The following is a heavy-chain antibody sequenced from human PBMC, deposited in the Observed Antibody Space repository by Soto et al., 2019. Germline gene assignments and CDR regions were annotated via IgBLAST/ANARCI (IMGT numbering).Heavy chain of an antibody. D-gene: IGHD6-6*01. Sequence: QVQLVQSGAEVKKPGSSVKVSCKASGGTFSSYAISWVRQAPGQGLEWMGGIIPIFGTANYAQKFQGRVTITADEFTSTAYMELSSLRSEDTAVYYCARVFGVSSSPVFNWFDPWGQGTLVTVSS. CDR1: GGTFSSYA. J-gene: IGHJ5*02. V-gene: IGHV1-69*01. CDR3: ARVFGVSSSPVFNWFDP. CDR2: IIPIFGTA.